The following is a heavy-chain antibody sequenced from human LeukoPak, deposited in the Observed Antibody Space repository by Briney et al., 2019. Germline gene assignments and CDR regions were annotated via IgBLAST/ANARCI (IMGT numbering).Heavy chain of an antibody. CDR3: ARTRGTGIQLWSD. Sequence: SETLSLTCAVYGGSFGGYYWSWIRQPPGKGLEWIGEINHSGSTNYNPPLKSRVTISVDTSKNQFSLKLSSVTAADTAVYYCARTRGTGIQLWSDWGQGTLVTVSS. J-gene: IGHJ4*02. CDR2: INHSGST. V-gene: IGHV4-34*01. D-gene: IGHD5-18*01. CDR1: GGSFGGYY.